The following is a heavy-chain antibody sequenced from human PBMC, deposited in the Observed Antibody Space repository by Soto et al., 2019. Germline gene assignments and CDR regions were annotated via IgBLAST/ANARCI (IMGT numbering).Heavy chain of an antibody. V-gene: IGHV4-59*01. CDR2: IYYSGST. CDR1: GGSISSYY. Sequence: SETLSLTCTVSGGSISSYYWSWIRQPPGKGLEWIGYIYYSGSTNYNPSLKSRVTISVDTSKNQFSLKLSSVTAADTAVYYCARGDHYDFWSGRYYYYMDVWGKGTTVTVSS. CDR3: ARGDHYDFWSGRYYYYMDV. D-gene: IGHD3-3*01. J-gene: IGHJ6*03.